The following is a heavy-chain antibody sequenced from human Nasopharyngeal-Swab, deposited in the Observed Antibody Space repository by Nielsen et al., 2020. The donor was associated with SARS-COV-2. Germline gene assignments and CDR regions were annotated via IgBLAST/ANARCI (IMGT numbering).Heavy chain of an antibody. D-gene: IGHD2-15*01. CDR3: ARDLVYSYYYYGMDV. Sequence: ASVKVSCKASGYTFTGYYMHWVRQAPGQGLEWMGWINPNSGGTNYAQKFQGWVTMTRDTSISTAYIALSRLRSDDTAVYYCARDLVYSYYYYGMDVWGQGTTVTVSS. J-gene: IGHJ6*02. CDR2: INPNSGGT. V-gene: IGHV1-2*04. CDR1: GYTFTGYY.